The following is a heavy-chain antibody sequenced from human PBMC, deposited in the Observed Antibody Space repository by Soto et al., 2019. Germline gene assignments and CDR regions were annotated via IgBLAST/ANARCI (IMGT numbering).Heavy chain of an antibody. J-gene: IGHJ4*02. D-gene: IGHD6-13*01. CDR1: GFTFSSYA. CDR3: ARGPIAAAGIIILDY. Sequence: GGSLRLSCAASGFTFSSYAMHWVRQAPGKGLEWVAVISYDGSNKYYADSVKGRFTISRDNSKNTLYLQMNSLRAEDTAVYYCARGPIAAAGIIILDYWGQGTLVTVSS. CDR2: ISYDGSNK. V-gene: IGHV3-30-3*01.